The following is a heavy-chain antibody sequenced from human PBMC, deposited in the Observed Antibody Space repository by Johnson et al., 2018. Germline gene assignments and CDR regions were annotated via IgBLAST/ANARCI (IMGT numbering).Heavy chain of an antibody. CDR2: ISRSSGAI. CDR1: GFTFSSGD. D-gene: IGHD1-7*01. V-gene: IGHV3-48*01. J-gene: IGHJ6*03. CDR3: GKDPFGTTHYHFMDV. Sequence: VRLVQSGGGLVQPGGSLRLSCAVSGFTFSSGDMNWVRQSPGKGLEWVSYISRSSGAIYYLVSVMGRFTISRDNSKSTLYLQMESLRAEDTAVYYCGKDPFGTTHYHFMDVWGKGTTVTVSS.